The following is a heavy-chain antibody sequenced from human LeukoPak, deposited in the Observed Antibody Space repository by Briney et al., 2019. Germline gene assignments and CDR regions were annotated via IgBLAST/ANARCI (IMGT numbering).Heavy chain of an antibody. D-gene: IGHD2-15*01. Sequence: SETLSLTCTVSGGSISSSSYYWGWIRQPPGKGLEWIGSIYYSGSTCYNPSLKSRVTISVDTSKNQFSLKLSSVTAADTAVYYCAGYCSGGSCYLDYGDYGTGVDYWGQGTLVTVSS. CDR2: IYYSGST. V-gene: IGHV4-39*01. CDR1: GGSISSSSYY. CDR3: AGYCSGGSCYLDYGDYGTGVDY. J-gene: IGHJ4*02.